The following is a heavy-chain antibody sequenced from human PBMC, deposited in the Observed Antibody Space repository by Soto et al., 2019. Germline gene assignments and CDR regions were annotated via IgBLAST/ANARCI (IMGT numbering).Heavy chain of an antibody. J-gene: IGHJ4*02. CDR1: GYTLTELS. CDR2: FDPEDGET. D-gene: IGHD2-15*01. CDR3: ATAPPYCSGGSCYGQVDY. V-gene: IGHV1-24*01. Sequence: GASVKVSCKVSGYTLTELSMHWVRQAPGKGLEWMGGFDPEDGETIYAQKFQGRVTMTEDTSTDTAYMELSSLRSEDTAVYYCATAPPYCSGGSCYGQVDYWGQGTLVTVSS.